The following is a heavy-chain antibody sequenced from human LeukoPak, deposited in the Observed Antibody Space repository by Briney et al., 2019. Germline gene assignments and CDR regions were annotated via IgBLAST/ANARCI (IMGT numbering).Heavy chain of an antibody. V-gene: IGHV4-38-2*02. CDR3: ARAWYSSGWYFDY. Sequence: SETLSLTCSVSGYSISGGYYWGWIRQPPGKGLEWIGRIYHSGSTDYNPSLKSRVTISVDTSKNQFSLRLSSVTAADTAVYYCARAWYSSGWYFDYWGQGTLVTVSS. D-gene: IGHD6-19*01. CDR2: IYHSGST. J-gene: IGHJ4*02. CDR1: GYSISGGYY.